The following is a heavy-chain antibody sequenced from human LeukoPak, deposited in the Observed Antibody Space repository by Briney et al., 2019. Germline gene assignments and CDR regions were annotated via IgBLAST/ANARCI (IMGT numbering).Heavy chain of an antibody. V-gene: IGHV3-23*01. J-gene: IGHJ6*02. CDR1: GFTFSDYY. CDR2: ISGSGGST. Sequence: GGSLRLSCAASGFTFSDYYMSWIRQAPGKGLEWVSAISGSGGSTYYADSVKGRFTISRDNSKNTLYLQMNSLRAEDTAVYYCAGANLDYYGMDVWGQGTTVTVSS. D-gene: IGHD4/OR15-4a*01. CDR3: AGANLDYYGMDV.